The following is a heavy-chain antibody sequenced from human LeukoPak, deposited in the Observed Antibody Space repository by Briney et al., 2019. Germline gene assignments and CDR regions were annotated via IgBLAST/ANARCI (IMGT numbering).Heavy chain of an antibody. Sequence: PSETLSLTCTVSGGSISSYYWSWLRQPPGKGLEWIGYVYYSGTTNYNPSLKSRVTISVDTSKNQFSLKLSSVTAADTAVYYCARQGYGSGYYYFDYWGQGTLVTVSS. D-gene: IGHD6-19*01. CDR2: VYYSGTT. CDR3: ARQGYGSGYYYFDY. CDR1: GGSISSYY. V-gene: IGHV4-59*01. J-gene: IGHJ4*02.